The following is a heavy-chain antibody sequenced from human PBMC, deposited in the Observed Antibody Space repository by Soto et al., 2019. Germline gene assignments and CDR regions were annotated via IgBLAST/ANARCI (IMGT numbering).Heavy chain of an antibody. Sequence: EVQLVESGGVVVQPGGSLRLSCAASGFTFDDFAMNWVRQPPGRGLEWVSLITSEGDTTYYADSVKGRFTISRDNSKNSLFLQMNSLRAEDTALYYCAKDTGGSGWYYPLDYWGQGTLVTVSS. CDR1: GFTFDDFA. CDR2: ITSEGDTT. D-gene: IGHD6-19*01. J-gene: IGHJ4*02. V-gene: IGHV3-43D*04. CDR3: AKDTGGSGWYYPLDY.